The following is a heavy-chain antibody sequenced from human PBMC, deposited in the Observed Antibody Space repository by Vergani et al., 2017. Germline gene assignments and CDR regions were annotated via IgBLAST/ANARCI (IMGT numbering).Heavy chain of an antibody. CDR1: GGSISSGGYY. V-gene: IGHV4-31*03. D-gene: IGHD5-12*01. J-gene: IGHJ4*02. Sequence: QVQLQESGPGLVKPSQTLSLTCTVSGGSISSGGYYWSWIRQHPGKGLEWIGYIYYSGSTYYNPSLKSRVTISVDTSKNQFALKLGSVTAADTAVYYCARVNPYLGSPVDIVATVDYWGQGTLVTVSS. CDR2: IYYSGST. CDR3: ARVNPYLGSPVDIVATVDY.